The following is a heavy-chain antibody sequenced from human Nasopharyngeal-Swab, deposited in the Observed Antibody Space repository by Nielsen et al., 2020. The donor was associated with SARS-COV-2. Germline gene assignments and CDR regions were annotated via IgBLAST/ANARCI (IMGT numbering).Heavy chain of an antibody. CDR1: GGSITSNY. D-gene: IGHD1-1*01. Sequence: LRLSCIVSGGSITSNYWSWIRQTPGKGLEWIGNVYDSGNAYYNPSLESRVTISVDKSKNQFSMKLSAVTAADTAVYFCARDRAGTTRNYMWYFYGMDVWGQGTTVTVSS. CDR3: ARDRAGTTRNYMWYFYGMDV. J-gene: IGHJ6*02. V-gene: IGHV4-59*01. CDR2: VYDSGNA.